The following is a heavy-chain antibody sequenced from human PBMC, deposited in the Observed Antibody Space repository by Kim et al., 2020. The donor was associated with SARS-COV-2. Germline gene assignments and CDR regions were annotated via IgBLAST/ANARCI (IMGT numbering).Heavy chain of an antibody. J-gene: IGHJ4*02. CDR3: ARGGGGSYSDFDY. D-gene: IGHD1-26*01. V-gene: IGHV4-34*01. Sequence: YNPSLKSRVTISVDTSNNQFSLKLSSVTAADTAVYYCARGGGGSYSDFDYWGQGTLVTVSS.